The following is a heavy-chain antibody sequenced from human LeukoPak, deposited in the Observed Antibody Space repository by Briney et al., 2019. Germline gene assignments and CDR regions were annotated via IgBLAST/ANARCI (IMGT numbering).Heavy chain of an antibody. CDR1: GGSISSSNW. CDR3: ASSYSSSWFSYYYMDV. V-gene: IGHV4-4*02. Sequence: SETLSLTCAVSGGSISSSNWWSWVRQPPGKGLEWIGEIYHSGSTNYNPSLKSRVTISVDKSKNQFSLKLSSVTAADTAVYYCASSYSSSWFSYYYMDVWGKGTTVTISS. D-gene: IGHD6-13*01. CDR2: IYHSGST. J-gene: IGHJ6*03.